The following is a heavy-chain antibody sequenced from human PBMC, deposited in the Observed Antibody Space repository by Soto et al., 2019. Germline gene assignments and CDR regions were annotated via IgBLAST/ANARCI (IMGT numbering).Heavy chain of an antibody. CDR2: ISGSGGST. V-gene: IGHV3-23*01. Sequence: TGGSLRLSCAASGFTFSSYAMSWVRQAPGKGLEWASAISGSGGSTYYADSVKGRFTISRDNSKNTLYLQMNSLRAEDTAVYYCAKDGYCGGDCYMGAFDIWGQGTMVTVSS. CDR3: AKDGYCGGDCYMGAFDI. CDR1: GFTFSSYA. J-gene: IGHJ3*02. D-gene: IGHD2-21*01.